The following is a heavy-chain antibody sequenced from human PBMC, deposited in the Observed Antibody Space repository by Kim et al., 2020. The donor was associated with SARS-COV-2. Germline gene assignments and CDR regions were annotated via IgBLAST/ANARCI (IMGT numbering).Heavy chain of an antibody. CDR1: VYTFTSSH. Sequence: ASVKVSCKASVYTFTSSHIQWVRQAPGQGLEWMGVINPSGGSTTYAQKLQGRVIMTRDTSTGTVYMELSSLRSEDTALYYCARGTWGGGGWGYGSGQYNRFDPWGQGTLVTVSS. J-gene: IGHJ5*02. D-gene: IGHD3-10*01. V-gene: IGHV1-46*03. CDR2: INPSGGST. CDR3: ARGTWGGGGWGYGSGQYNRFDP.